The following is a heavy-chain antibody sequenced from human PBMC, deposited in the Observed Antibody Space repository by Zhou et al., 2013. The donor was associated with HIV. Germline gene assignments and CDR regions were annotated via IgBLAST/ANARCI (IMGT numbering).Heavy chain of an antibody. J-gene: IGHJ5*02. CDR1: GYMFTDYY. V-gene: IGHV1-46*01. D-gene: IGHD1-26*01. CDR3: ARDHSSTAWDRMYWWLDP. Sequence: QMQLVQSGAEVKKPGATLKVSCKTSGYMFTDYYIHWVRQAPGQGLEWMGIINPKDGGLNYAQKFMDRVTLTSDTSTSTFYMELRRLTSEDTAIYYCARDHSSTAWDRMYWWLDPWGQGTLVTVSS. CDR2: INPKDGGL.